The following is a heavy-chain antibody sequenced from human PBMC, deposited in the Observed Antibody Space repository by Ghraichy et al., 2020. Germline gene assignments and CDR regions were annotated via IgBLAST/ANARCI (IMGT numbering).Heavy chain of an antibody. Sequence: GALRLSCAASGFTFSSYGMHWVRQAPGKGLEWVAVISYDGSNKYYADSVKGRFTISRDNSKNTLYLQMNSLRAEDTAVYYCAKDPPLDYSSGWYVGWSSDYGMDVWGQGTTVTVSS. V-gene: IGHV3-30*18. J-gene: IGHJ6*02. CDR3: AKDPPLDYSSGWYVGWSSDYGMDV. CDR1: GFTFSSYG. D-gene: IGHD6-19*01. CDR2: ISYDGSNK.